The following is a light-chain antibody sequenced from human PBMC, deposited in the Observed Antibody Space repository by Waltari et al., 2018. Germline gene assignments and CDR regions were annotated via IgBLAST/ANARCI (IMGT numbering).Light chain of an antibody. CDR1: SSNIGSNF. V-gene: IGLV1-47*01. CDR3: ASWDDSLSEYV. CDR2: GHN. Sequence: QSVLTQPPSASGVPGQRVTIPCSGSSSNIGSNFLCCSQSLPRTAPQSPIYGHNQRHSGVPDRFSGSKSGTSASLAISGLLSEDEADYYCASWDDSLSEYVFGTGTKVTVL. J-gene: IGLJ1*01.